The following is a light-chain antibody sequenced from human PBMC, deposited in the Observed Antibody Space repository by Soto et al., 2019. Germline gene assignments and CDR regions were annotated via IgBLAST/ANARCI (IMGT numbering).Light chain of an antibody. CDR2: GNS. Sequence: QSVLTQPPSVSGAPGQRVTISCTGSSSNIRAGYDVHWYPQLPGTAPNLLIYGNSNRPSGVPDRVSGSKSGASASLASTGLQDEDESDYYCQSYDSSLSGSVFGGGTKLTVL. CDR1: SSNIRAGYD. J-gene: IGLJ2*01. V-gene: IGLV1-40*01. CDR3: QSYDSSLSGSV.